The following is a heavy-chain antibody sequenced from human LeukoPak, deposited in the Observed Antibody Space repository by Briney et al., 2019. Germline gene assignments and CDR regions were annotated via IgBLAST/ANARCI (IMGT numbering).Heavy chain of an antibody. V-gene: IGHV3-7*05. CDR1: EFSFSAYW. J-gene: IGHJ3*02. Sequence: PGGSLRLSCAASEFSFSAYWMSWVRQAPGKGLEWVANIKQDGSEKFYVDSVKGRFTISRDNAKKSVYLQMNSMRDEDTAVYYCARESYYDSSGYYFAFDIWGQGTMVTVSS. D-gene: IGHD3-22*01. CDR2: IKQDGSEK. CDR3: ARESYYDSSGYYFAFDI.